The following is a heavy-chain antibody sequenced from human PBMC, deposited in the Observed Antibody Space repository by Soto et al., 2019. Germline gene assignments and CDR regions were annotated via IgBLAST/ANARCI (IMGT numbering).Heavy chain of an antibody. CDR1: GGSLSGYY. CDR3: ASSLPYYDILNGYPHPD. CDR2: INHSGST. D-gene: IGHD3-9*01. J-gene: IGHJ4*02. Sequence: PSETLSLTCAVYGGSLSGYYWSWIRQPPGKGLEWIGEINHSGSTNYNPSLKSRVTISVDTSKNQFSLKLSSVTAADTAVYYCASSLPYYDILNGYPHPDWGQGTLVTVSS. V-gene: IGHV4-34*01.